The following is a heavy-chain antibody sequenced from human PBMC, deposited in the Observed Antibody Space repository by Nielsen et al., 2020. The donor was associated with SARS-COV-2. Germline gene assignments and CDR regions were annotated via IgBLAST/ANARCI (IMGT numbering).Heavy chain of an antibody. CDR1: GFPMREYA. V-gene: IGHV3-30*02. D-gene: IGHD3-10*01. CDR3: AKVTPGDFGMDV. J-gene: IGHJ6*02. Sequence: GESLKISCAASGFPMREYAMTWVRQAPGKGLEWVSYIQYDGGDKYYADSVKGRFTISREQSKNTVYLQMDSLRLDDTAVYYCAKVTPGDFGMDVWGQGTTVSVS. CDR2: IQYDGGDK.